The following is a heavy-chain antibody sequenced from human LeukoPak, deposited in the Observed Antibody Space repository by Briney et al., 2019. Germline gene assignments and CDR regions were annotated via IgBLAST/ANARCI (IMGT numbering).Heavy chain of an antibody. CDR3: ARDTAVVTGPFDY. CDR2: IYYSGST. J-gene: IGHJ4*02. D-gene: IGHD4-23*01. CDR1: GGSISSYY. V-gene: IGHV4-59*12. Sequence: SETLSLTCTVSGGSISSYYWSWIRQPPGKGLEWIGYIYYSGSTNYNPSLKSRVTISVDTSKNQFSLKLSSVTAADTAVYYCARDTAVVTGPFDYWGQGTLVTVSS.